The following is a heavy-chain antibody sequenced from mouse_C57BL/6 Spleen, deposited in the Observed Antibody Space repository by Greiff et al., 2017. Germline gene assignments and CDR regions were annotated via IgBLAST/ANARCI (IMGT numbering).Heavy chain of an antibody. J-gene: IGHJ3*01. CDR2: ISSGGSYT. CDR3: ARPSFLTTVVPFAY. CDR1: GFTFSSYG. Sequence: EVQRVESGGDLVKPGGSLKLSCAASGFTFSSYGMSWVRQTPDQRLEWVATISSGGSYTYYPDNMKGRFTISRDTAKNTLYLQMSSLKAEDTARYYCARPSFLTTVVPFAYWGQGTLVTVSA. D-gene: IGHD1-1*01. V-gene: IGHV5-6*01.